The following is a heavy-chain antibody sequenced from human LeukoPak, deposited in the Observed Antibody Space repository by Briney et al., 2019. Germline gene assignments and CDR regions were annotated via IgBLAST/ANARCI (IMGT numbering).Heavy chain of an antibody. Sequence: GRSLRLSCVVSGFTFSTHGFHWVRQAPGKGLEWVSVIWHDGGRKEYADSVKGRFTISRDNSKNTLYLQMNSLRAEDTAVYYCARGVVPAAMNAFDIWGQGTMVTVSS. CDR1: GFTFSTHG. CDR3: ARGVVPAAMNAFDI. V-gene: IGHV3-33*01. CDR2: IWHDGGRK. D-gene: IGHD2-2*01. J-gene: IGHJ3*02.